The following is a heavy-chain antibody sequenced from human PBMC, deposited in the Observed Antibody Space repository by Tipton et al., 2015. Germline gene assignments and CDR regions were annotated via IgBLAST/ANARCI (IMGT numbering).Heavy chain of an antibody. D-gene: IGHD5-24*01. CDR1: GGSVTSGSYY. Sequence: LRLSCSVSGGSVTSGSYYWSWIRQPPGKGLEWIGYISYTETSHYNPSLKSRVTISVDTSKNEFSLKLRSVTAADTAGYYCARDLEHGMDGWGQGTTVTVSS. J-gene: IGHJ6*02. CDR3: ARDLEHGMDG. CDR2: ISYTETS. V-gene: IGHV4-61*01.